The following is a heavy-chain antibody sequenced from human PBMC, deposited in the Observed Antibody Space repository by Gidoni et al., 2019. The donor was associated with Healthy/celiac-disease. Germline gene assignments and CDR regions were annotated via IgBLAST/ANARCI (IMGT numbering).Heavy chain of an antibody. CDR2: IYPGDSDT. Sequence: EVQLVQSGAEVKKPGESLKISCKGSGYSFTSYWIGWVRQMPGKGREWMGVIYPGDSDTRYSPSFQGQVTVSADKAISTAYLEWGSLKAWDTAMYYWARLPPPQGYSSSWWGSWGGGAYYFDYWGQGTLVTVSS. CDR1: GYSFTSYW. D-gene: IGHD6-13*01. CDR3: ARLPPPQGYSSSWWGSWGGGAYYFDY. J-gene: IGHJ4*02. V-gene: IGHV5-51*01.